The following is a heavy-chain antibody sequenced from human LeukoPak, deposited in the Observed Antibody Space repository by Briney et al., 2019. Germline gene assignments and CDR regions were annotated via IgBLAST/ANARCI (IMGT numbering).Heavy chain of an antibody. CDR1: GGSFSGYY. CDR2: INHSGST. J-gene: IGHJ5*02. Sequence: PSETLSLTCAVYGGSFSGYYWSWIRQPPGKGLEWIGEINHSGSTNYNPSLKSRVTISVDTSKNQFSLKLSSVTAADTAVYYCARDEGSSGSYYTWFDPWGQGTLVTVSS. CDR3: ARDEGSSGSYYTWFDP. D-gene: IGHD3-10*01. V-gene: IGHV4-34*01.